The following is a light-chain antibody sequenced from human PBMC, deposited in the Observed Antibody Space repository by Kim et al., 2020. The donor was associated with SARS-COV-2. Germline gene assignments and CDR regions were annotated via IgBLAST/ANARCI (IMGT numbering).Light chain of an antibody. CDR2: AGS. J-gene: IGKJ4*01. CDR1: QSISSY. Sequence: DIQMTPSPSSLSASVGDRVTITCRESQSISSYLNWYQQKPGKAPKHLIYAGSSLQSGVPSRFSGSGSETDFTLTISSLQPEDFATYYCQQSYSTPPLTSGGGSKVDIK. V-gene: IGKV1-39*01. CDR3: QQSYSTPPLT.